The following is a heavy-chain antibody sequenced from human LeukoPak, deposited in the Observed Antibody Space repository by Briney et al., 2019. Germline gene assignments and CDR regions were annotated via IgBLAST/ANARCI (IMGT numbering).Heavy chain of an antibody. V-gene: IGHV4-34*01. Sequence: PSETLSLTCAVYGGSLSNYYWSWIRQPPGKGLEWIAEINHGGSSKYNPSLKSRVTISVDMSKNQFSLELSSVTAADTAVYYCASGPASESNFAWFDPWGQGTLVTVSS. CDR3: ASGPASESNFAWFDP. J-gene: IGHJ5*02. CDR1: GGSLSNYY. D-gene: IGHD3-10*01. CDR2: INHGGSS.